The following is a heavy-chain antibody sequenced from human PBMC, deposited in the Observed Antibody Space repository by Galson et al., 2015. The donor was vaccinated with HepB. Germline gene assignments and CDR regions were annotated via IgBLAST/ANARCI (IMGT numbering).Heavy chain of an antibody. CDR2: ISYDGSNK. J-gene: IGHJ4*02. Sequence: SLRLSCAASGFTFSSYGMHWVRQAPGKGLEWVAVISYDGSNKYYADSVKGRFTISRDNSKNTLYLQMNSLRAEDTAVYYCAKDFSATVTTPTTEFDYWGQGTLVTVSS. CDR3: AKDFSATVTTPTTEFDY. D-gene: IGHD4-17*01. CDR1: GFTFSSYG. V-gene: IGHV3-30*18.